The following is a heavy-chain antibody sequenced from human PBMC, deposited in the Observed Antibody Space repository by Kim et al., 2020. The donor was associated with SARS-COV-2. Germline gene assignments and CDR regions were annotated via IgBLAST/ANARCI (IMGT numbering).Heavy chain of an antibody. CDR3: ATGPGTTGTTGYYYYGMDV. CDR2: FDPEDGET. Sequence: ASVKVSCKVSGYTLTELSMHWVRQAPGKGLEWMGGFDPEDGETIYAQKFQGRVTMTEDTSTDTAYMELSSLRSEDTAVYYCATGPGTTGTTGYYYYGMDVWGQGTTVTVSS. J-gene: IGHJ6*02. CDR1: GYTLTELS. D-gene: IGHD1-1*01. V-gene: IGHV1-24*01.